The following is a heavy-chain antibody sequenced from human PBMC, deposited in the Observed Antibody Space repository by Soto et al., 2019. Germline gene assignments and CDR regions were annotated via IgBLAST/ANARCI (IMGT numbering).Heavy chain of an antibody. CDR1: GYTFTGYY. D-gene: IGHD3-3*01. CDR2: INPNSGGT. J-gene: IGHJ3*02. V-gene: IGHV1-2*04. Sequence: ASVKVSCKASGYTFTGYYMHWERQAPGQGLEWLGWINPNSGGTNYAQKFQGWVTMTRATSISTAYMELSRLRSDDTAVYYCARGREYYDFWSRGRNDAFDIWGQGTMVTVSS. CDR3: ARGREYYDFWSRGRNDAFDI.